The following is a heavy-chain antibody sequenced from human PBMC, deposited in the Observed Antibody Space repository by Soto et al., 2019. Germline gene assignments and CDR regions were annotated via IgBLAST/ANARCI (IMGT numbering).Heavy chain of an antibody. CDR3: ANSLLAYSYGMAV. V-gene: IGHV3-74*01. Sequence: EVQLVESGGDLVQPGGSLRLSCAASGITFSSYWMHWVRQAPGKGLVWVSRINGDGSRTTYADSVKGRFTISRDNARNTVYLQVNSLRVEDTAVYYCANSLLAYSYGMAVWGQGTTVTVSS. CDR2: INGDGSRT. J-gene: IGHJ6*02. CDR1: GITFSSYW. D-gene: IGHD1-26*01.